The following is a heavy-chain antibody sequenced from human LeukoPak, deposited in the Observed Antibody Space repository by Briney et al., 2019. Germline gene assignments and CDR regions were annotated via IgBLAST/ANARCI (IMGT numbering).Heavy chain of an antibody. J-gene: IGHJ4*02. V-gene: IGHV1-18*01. CDR1: GYTFTSYG. CDR2: ISAYNGNT. CDR3: ARDAPNDYYYDSSGYTPDY. Sequence: ASVKVSCKASGYTFTSYGISWVRQAPGQGLEWMGWISAYNGNTNYAQKLQGRATMTTDTSTSTAYMELRSLRSDDTAVYYCARDAPNDYYYDSSGYTPDYWGQGTLVTVSS. D-gene: IGHD3-22*01.